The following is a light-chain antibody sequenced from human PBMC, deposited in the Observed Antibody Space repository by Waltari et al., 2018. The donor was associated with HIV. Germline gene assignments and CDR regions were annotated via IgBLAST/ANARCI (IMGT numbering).Light chain of an antibody. Sequence: QSALTQPAPVSGSPGKSITISSTGTSSDTGTYNILSWYQLDPAKAPQLIIQKDNTRPSGVSNRFSGSKSADTASLTISGLQAEDEADYYCCAYAGGLEFGGGTKLTVL. CDR1: SSDTGTYNI. J-gene: IGLJ2*01. V-gene: IGLV2-23*01. CDR2: KDN. CDR3: CAYAGGLE.